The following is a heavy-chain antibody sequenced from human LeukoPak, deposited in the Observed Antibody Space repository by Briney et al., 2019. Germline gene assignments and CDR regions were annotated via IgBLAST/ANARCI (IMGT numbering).Heavy chain of an antibody. Sequence: TSETLSLTCTVSGGSISSSSYYWGWIRQPPGKGLEWIGSIYYSGSTNYNPSLKSRVTISVDTSKNQFSLRLSSVTAADTAVYYCASAEATYCGGDCLIVSSGMDVWGQGTTVTVSS. V-gene: IGHV4-39*07. D-gene: IGHD2-21*02. J-gene: IGHJ6*02. CDR2: IYYSGST. CDR3: ASAEATYCGGDCLIVSSGMDV. CDR1: GGSISSSSYY.